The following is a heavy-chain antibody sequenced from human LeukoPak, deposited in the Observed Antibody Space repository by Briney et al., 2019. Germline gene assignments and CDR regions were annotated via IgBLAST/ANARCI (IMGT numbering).Heavy chain of an antibody. D-gene: IGHD3-22*01. J-gene: IGHJ3*02. CDR3: ARERTTMIVVVITREGAFDI. CDR1: GGTFSSYA. Sequence: PQASVKVSCKASGGTFSSYAISWVRQAPGQGLEWMGRIIPILGIANYAQKFQGRVTITADKSTSTAYMELSSLRSEDTAVYYCARERTTMIVVVITREGAFDIWGQGTMVTVSS. CDR2: IIPILGIA. V-gene: IGHV1-69*04.